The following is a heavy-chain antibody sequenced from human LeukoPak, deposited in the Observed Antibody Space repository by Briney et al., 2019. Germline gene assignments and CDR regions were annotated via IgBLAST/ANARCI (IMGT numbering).Heavy chain of an antibody. V-gene: IGHV1-2*02. CDR1: GYTLTGYY. CDR3: ARASNPKNYGDYDWFDP. D-gene: IGHD4-17*01. Sequence: ASVKVSCKASGYTLTGYYMHWVRQAPGQGLEWMGWINPNSGGTNYAQKFQGRVTMTRDTSISTVYMELSSLRSEDTAVYYCARASNPKNYGDYDWFDPWGQGTLVTVSS. J-gene: IGHJ5*02. CDR2: INPNSGGT.